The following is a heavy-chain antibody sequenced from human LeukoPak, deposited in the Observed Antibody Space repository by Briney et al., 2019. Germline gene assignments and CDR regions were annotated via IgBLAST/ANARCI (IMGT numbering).Heavy chain of an antibody. CDR3: AKRQYSTGWYLNY. CDR2: ISGSDGST. V-gene: IGHV3-23*01. D-gene: IGHD6-19*01. Sequence: PGGSPRLSCAASGFIFSSYAMSWVRQAPGKGLEWVSAISGSDGSTYYADSVKGRFTISRDNSKNTLFLQMNSLRAEDTAVYYCAKRQYSTGWYLNYWGQGTLVTVSS. CDR1: GFIFSSYA. J-gene: IGHJ4*02.